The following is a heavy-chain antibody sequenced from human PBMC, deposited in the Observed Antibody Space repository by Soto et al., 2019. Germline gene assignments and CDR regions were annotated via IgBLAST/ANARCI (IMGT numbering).Heavy chain of an antibody. J-gene: IGHJ4*02. CDR1: GYTFTSYA. Sequence: ASVKVSCKASGYTFTSYAVHWVRQAPGQRLEWMGWINAGNGNTKYSQKFQGRVTITRDTSASTAYMELSSLRSEDTAVYYCARTYSRNPLFDYWGQGTLVTVSS. CDR3: ARTYSRNPLFDY. D-gene: IGHD6-13*01. CDR2: INAGNGNT. V-gene: IGHV1-3*01.